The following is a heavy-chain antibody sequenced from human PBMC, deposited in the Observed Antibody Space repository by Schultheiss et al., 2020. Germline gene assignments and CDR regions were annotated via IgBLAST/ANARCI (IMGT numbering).Heavy chain of an antibody. D-gene: IGHD1-26*01. CDR2: IYYSGST. Sequence: SETLSLICTVSGGSISGYYWSWIRQSPGKGLEWIGYIYYSGSTYYNPSLKSRITISVDTSKNQFSLKLSSATAADTAVYYCARQSASSGHYHTYWGQGTLVTVSS. J-gene: IGHJ4*02. CDR3: ARQSASSGHYHTY. V-gene: IGHV4-59*06. CDR1: GGSISGYY.